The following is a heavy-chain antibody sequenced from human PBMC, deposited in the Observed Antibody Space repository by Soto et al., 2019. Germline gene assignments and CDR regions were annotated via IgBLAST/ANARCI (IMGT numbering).Heavy chain of an antibody. CDR2: IDPSDSYT. Sequence: GESLKISCKGSGYSFTSYWISWVRQMPGKGLEWMGRIDPSDSYTNYSPSFQGHVTISADKSISTAYLQWSSLKASDTAMYYCAQTRSSGWYGVSSYYYYGMDAWGQGTTVTVSS. D-gene: IGHD6-19*01. J-gene: IGHJ6*02. CDR3: AQTRSSGWYGVSSYYYYGMDA. CDR1: GYSFTSYW. V-gene: IGHV5-10-1*01.